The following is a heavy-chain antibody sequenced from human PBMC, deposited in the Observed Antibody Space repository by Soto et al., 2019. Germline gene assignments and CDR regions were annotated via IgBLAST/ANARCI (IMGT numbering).Heavy chain of an antibody. J-gene: IGHJ4*02. V-gene: IGHV2-70*11. D-gene: IGHD3-22*01. CDR2: VGWDDDK. Sequence: FGLTLVNTREALTLSCTFSGFSLSVTGMCVSWIRQPPGKALEWLARVGWDDDKYYSTSLKTRLTISKDTSKNQVVLTMTNMDPVDTATYYCVRTPTTFYYDSSGYHVVYDYWGQGTQVTVSS. CDR3: VRTPTTFYYDSSGYHVVYDY. CDR1: GFSLSVTGMC.